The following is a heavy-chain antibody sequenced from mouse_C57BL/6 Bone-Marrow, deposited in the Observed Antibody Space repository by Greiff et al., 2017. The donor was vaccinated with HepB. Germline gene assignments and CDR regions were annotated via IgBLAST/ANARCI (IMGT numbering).Heavy chain of an antibody. V-gene: IGHV1-15*01. Sequence: VQLQQSGAELVRPGASVTLSCKASGYTFTDYEMHWVKQTPVHGLEWIGAIDPETGGTAYNQKFKGKAILTADKSSSTAYMELRSLTSEDSAVYYCTGWDRFAYWGQGTLVTVSA. D-gene: IGHD4-1*01. CDR3: TGWDRFAY. CDR2: IDPETGGT. J-gene: IGHJ3*01. CDR1: GYTFTDYE.